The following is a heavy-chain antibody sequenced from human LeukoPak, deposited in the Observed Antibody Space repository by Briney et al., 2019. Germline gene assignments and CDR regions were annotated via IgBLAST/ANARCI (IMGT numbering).Heavy chain of an antibody. Sequence: PGGSLRLSCAASGFTFSSYWMHWVRQAPGKGPVWVSRINSDGSTISYADSVKGRFTISRDNAKNTLYLQMNSLRAEDTAMYYCARRGGGDYGSSGYHMKDAFDMWGQGTMVTVSS. V-gene: IGHV3-74*01. CDR1: GFTFSSYW. CDR2: INSDGSTI. J-gene: IGHJ3*02. CDR3: ARRGGGDYGSSGYHMKDAFDM. D-gene: IGHD3-22*01.